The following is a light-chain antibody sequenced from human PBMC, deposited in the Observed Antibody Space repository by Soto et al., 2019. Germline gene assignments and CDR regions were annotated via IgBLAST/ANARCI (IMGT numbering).Light chain of an antibody. CDR2: KAT. V-gene: IGKV1-5*03. J-gene: IGKJ1*01. CDR1: QSISSW. Sequence: DIQVTQSPSTVSASIGDRVTITCRASQSISSWLAWYQQKPGKAPKLLIYKATTLESGVPSRFSGSGYGTEFTLTISSLQPDDFATYYCHQYNSYSRTFGQGTKVDIK. CDR3: HQYNSYSRT.